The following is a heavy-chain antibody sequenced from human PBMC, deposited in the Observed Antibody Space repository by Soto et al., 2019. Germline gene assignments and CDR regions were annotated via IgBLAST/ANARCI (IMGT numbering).Heavy chain of an antibody. CDR3: AKYPMVRGVIINYYYYGMDV. D-gene: IGHD3-10*01. V-gene: IGHV3-23*01. CDR1: GFTFSSYA. Sequence: HPGGSLRLSCAASGFTFSSYAMSWVRQAPGKGLEWVSAISGSGGSTYYADSVKGRFTISRDNSKNTLYLQMNSLRAEDTAVYYCAKYPMVRGVIINYYYYGMDVWGQGTTVTVSS. CDR2: ISGSGGST. J-gene: IGHJ6*02.